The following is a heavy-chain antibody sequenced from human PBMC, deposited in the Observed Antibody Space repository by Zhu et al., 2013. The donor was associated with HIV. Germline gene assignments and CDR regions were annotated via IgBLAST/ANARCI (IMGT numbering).Heavy chain of an antibody. CDR2: INPNSGGT. J-gene: IGHJ4*02. D-gene: IGHD5-12*01. CDR3: ARDQVPPEGGFHVFDY. Sequence: QVQLVQSGAEVKKPGASVKVSCKASGYTFTGYYMHWVRQAPGQGLEWMGWINPNSGGTNYAQKFQGWVTMTRDTSISTAYMELSRLRSDDTAVYYCARDQVPPEGGFHVFDYWGQGTLVTVSS. V-gene: IGHV1-2*04. CDR1: GYTFTGYY.